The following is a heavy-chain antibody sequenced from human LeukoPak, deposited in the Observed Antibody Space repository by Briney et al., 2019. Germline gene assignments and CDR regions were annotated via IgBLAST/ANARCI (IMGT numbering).Heavy chain of an antibody. J-gene: IGHJ3*02. V-gene: IGHV3-7*01. CDR1: GFTFSSYW. Sequence: PGGSLRLSCAASGFTFSSYWMSWVRQAPGKGLEWVANIKQDGSEKYYVDSVKGRFTISRDNAKNSLYLQMDSLRAEDTAVYYCARSSGKRNDAFDIWGQGTMVTVSS. CDR2: IKQDGSEK. D-gene: IGHD6-19*01. CDR3: ARSSGKRNDAFDI.